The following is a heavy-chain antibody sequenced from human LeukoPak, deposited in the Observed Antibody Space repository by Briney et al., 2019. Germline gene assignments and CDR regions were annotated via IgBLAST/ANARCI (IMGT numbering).Heavy chain of an antibody. V-gene: IGHV5-10-1*01. J-gene: IGHJ4*02. CDR2: IDPSDSYT. D-gene: IGHD4-17*01. Sequence: GESLTISCQGSGSSFTNYWISWVRQMPGKGLEWMGRIDPSDSYTKYSPSFEGHVTISVDKSISTAFLQWNSLKASDSAMYYCATGASKVTTDFANYWGQGTQVAVSS. CDR1: GSSFTNYW. CDR3: ATGASKVTTDFANY.